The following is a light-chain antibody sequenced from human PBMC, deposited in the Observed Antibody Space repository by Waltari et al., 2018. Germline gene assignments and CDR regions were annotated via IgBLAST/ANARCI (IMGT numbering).Light chain of an antibody. V-gene: IGLV2-14*01. CDR1: SSDVGGYNY. Sequence: QSALTQPASVSGSPGQSITISCTGTSSDVGGYNYVSWSQHHPGKAPKLMIYEASKRPAGVSNRFSGSKSGNTASLTISGLQAEDEADYYCSSYTSSSTLVFGGGTKLTVL. CDR2: EAS. J-gene: IGLJ2*01. CDR3: SSYTSSSTLV.